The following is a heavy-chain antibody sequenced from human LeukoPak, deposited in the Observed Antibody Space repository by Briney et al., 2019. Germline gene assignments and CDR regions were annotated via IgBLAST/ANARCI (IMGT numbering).Heavy chain of an antibody. CDR1: GYTFTGYY. D-gene: IGHD3-10*01. Sequence: VASVKVSCKASGYTFTGYYMHWVRQAPGQGLEWMGWINPNSGGTNYAQKFQGRVTMTRDTSISTAYMELSRLRSDDTAVYYCARAAHRGFGGGWFDPWGQGTLVTVSS. CDR2: INPNSGGT. J-gene: IGHJ5*02. CDR3: ARAAHRGFGGGWFDP. V-gene: IGHV1-2*02.